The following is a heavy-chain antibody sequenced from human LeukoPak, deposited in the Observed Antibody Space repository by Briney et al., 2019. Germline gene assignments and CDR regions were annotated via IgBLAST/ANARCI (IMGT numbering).Heavy chain of an antibody. V-gene: IGHV1-18*01. D-gene: IGHD4-17*01. CDR3: ARDGLGDYYVYDY. CDR1: GYTFTSYG. Sequence: ASVKVSCKASGYTFTSYGISWARQAPGQGLEWMGWISAYNGNTNYAQKLQGRVTVTTDTSTSTACMELRSLRSDDTAVYYCARDGLGDYYVYDYWGQGTLVTVSS. CDR2: ISAYNGNT. J-gene: IGHJ4*02.